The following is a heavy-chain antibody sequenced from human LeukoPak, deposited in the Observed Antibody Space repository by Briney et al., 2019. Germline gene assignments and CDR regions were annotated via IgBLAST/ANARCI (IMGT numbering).Heavy chain of an antibody. V-gene: IGHV4-34*01. Sequence: SETLSLTCAVYGGSFSGYYWSWIRQPPGKGLEWIGEINHGGSTNYNPSLKSRVTISVDTSKNQFSLKLSSVTAADTAVYYCARTYSSGWYGGYFDYWGQGTLVTVSS. J-gene: IGHJ4*02. CDR1: GGSFSGYY. CDR2: INHGGST. D-gene: IGHD6-19*01. CDR3: ARTYSSGWYGGYFDY.